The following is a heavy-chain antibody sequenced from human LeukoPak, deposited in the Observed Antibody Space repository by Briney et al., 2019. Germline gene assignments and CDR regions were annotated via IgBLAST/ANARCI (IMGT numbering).Heavy chain of an antibody. V-gene: IGHV3-64*01. Sequence: GGSLRLSCAASGFTFSSYAMHWVRQAPGKGLEYVSAISSNGGSTYYANSVKGRFTIYRDNSKNTLYLQMGSLRAEDMAVYYCARARGYYDSSGYYYYYYMDVWGKGTTVTVSS. CDR1: GFTFSSYA. D-gene: IGHD3-22*01. J-gene: IGHJ6*03. CDR2: ISSNGGST. CDR3: ARARGYYDSSGYYYYYYMDV.